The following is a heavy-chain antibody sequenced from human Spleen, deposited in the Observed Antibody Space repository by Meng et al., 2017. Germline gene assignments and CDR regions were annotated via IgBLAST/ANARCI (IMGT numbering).Heavy chain of an antibody. CDR2: INHSGIS. J-gene: IGHJ4*02. Sequence: SETLSLTCAVYGGSFSAYSWNWIRQPPGKGLEWIGEINHSGISNYNPSLKSRVTMSVDTSKNEFSLKLSSVTAADTSVYYCARGHNFVNRVRVGVDYWGQGTLVTVSS. D-gene: IGHD3-10*01. V-gene: IGHV4-34*01. CDR1: GGSFSAYS. CDR3: ARGHNFVNRVRVGVDY.